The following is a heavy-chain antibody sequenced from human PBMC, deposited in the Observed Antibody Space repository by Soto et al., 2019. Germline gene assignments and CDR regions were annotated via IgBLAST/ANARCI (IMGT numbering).Heavy chain of an antibody. CDR1: GFTFSSFA. CDR3: AKVPTRPLWYMDV. D-gene: IGHD2-21*01. V-gene: IGHV3-23*01. J-gene: IGHJ6*03. CDR2: ISGSGGST. Sequence: PGGSLRLSCAASGFTFSSFAMSWVRQAPGKGLEWVSTISGSGGSTYYADSVKGRFTISRDNSKNTLYLQMNSLRAEDTAVYYCAKVPTRPLWYMDVWGKGTTVTVSS.